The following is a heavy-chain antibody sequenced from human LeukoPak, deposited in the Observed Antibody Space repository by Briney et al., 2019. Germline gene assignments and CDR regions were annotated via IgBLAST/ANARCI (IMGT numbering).Heavy chain of an antibody. CDR3: ASASTGTSDY. V-gene: IGHV3-30*14. D-gene: IGHD1-1*01. CDR1: GFTFSSYA. J-gene: IGHJ4*02. CDR2: ISYDGSNK. Sequence: PGRSLRLSCAASGFTFSSYAMHWVRQAPGKGLEWVAVISYDGSNKYYADSVKGRLTVSRDNSKNMLNLQMNSLRAEDTAVYYCASASTGTSDYWGQGTLVTVSS.